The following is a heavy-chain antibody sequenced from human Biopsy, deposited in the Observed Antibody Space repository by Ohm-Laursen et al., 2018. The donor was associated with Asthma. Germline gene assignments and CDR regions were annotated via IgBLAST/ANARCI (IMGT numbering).Heavy chain of an antibody. J-gene: IGHJ6*02. V-gene: IGHV4-4*08. D-gene: IGHD1-26*01. Sequence: ETLSLTCTVSGGSISSYYWSWIRQPPGKGLEWIGYIYTDGSTDYNPSLKSRLSMSADTSMNQFSLRLTSVTAADTAVYYCARGSSSRLSQWELLVSGGKRAHSYYGMDVWGQGTTVTVSS. CDR3: ARGSSSRLSQWELLVSGGKRAHSYYGMDV. CDR2: IYTDGST. CDR1: GGSISSYY.